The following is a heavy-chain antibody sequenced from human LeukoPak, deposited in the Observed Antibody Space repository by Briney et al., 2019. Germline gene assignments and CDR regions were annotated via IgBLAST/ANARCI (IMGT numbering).Heavy chain of an antibody. V-gene: IGHV3-30*18. J-gene: IGHJ6*01. CDR3: AKDASWSSTYMDV. CDR2: VRYDGLKR. Sequence: GRSLRLSCAASGFTFSSYGMHWVRQAPGRGLEWVAEVRYDGLKRTYVESVKGRFTISRDNSRNTVDLQMNSLRREDTAVYYCAKDASWSSTYMDVWGQGTTVVVSS. CDR1: GFTFSSYG. D-gene: IGHD2-8*02.